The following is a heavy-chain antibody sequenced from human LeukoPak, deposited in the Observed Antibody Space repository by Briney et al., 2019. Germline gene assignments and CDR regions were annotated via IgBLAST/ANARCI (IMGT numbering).Heavy chain of an antibody. CDR3: AREEGGGIYGSGSYYNDNGWFDP. J-gene: IGHJ5*02. CDR1: GFTFSDYG. D-gene: IGHD3-10*01. V-gene: IGHV3-21*01. CDR2: IGSSGGAI. Sequence: GGSLRLSCAASGFTFSDYGMTWVRQAPGKGLEWVSSIGSSGGAIHYADSVKGRFTISRDNAKNSLYLQMNSLRAEDTAVYYCAREEGGGIYGSGSYYNDNGWFDPWGQGTLVTVSS.